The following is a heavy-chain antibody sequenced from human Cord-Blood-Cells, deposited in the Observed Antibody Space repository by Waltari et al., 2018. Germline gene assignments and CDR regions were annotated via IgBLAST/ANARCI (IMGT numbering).Heavy chain of an antibody. D-gene: IGHD6-13*01. Sequence: EVQLVESGGGLIQPGGSLRLSCAASGFTVSSNYMIWVRQAPGKGLEWVSVIYSGGSTYYADSVKGRFTISRDNSKNTLYLQMNSLRAEDTAVYYCARSPKGRGGAAAYWGQGTLVTVSS. J-gene: IGHJ4*02. CDR2: IYSGGST. CDR1: GFTVSSNY. V-gene: IGHV3-53*01. CDR3: ARSPKGRGGAAAY.